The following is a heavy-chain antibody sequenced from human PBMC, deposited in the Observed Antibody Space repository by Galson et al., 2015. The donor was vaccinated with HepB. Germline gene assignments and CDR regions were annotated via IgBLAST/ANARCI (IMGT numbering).Heavy chain of an antibody. CDR3: AKIITFMTDYYDSSGYYPH. D-gene: IGHD3-22*01. CDR1: GFIFDHYA. CDR2: ISWNSGSI. V-gene: IGHV3-9*01. Sequence: SLRLSCAASGFIFDHYAIHWVRQGPGKGLEWVSGISWNSGSIGYADSVKGRFTISRDNAKNSLYLQMNSLGAEDTALYFCAKIITFMTDYYDSSGYYPHWGQGTLVTVSS. J-gene: IGHJ4*02.